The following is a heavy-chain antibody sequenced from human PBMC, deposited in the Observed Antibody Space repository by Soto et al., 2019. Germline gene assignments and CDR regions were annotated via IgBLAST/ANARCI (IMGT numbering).Heavy chain of an antibody. CDR3: AKDLTRQLAYWLDP. D-gene: IGHD6-6*01. Sequence: ASVKVSCKASGFSFTGYYIHWLRQAPGQGLEWMGWINAHSGGTEYAQKFQGGVTLTRDTSIATAYPTLTSLTSDDTALYYCAKDLTRQLAYWLDPWGQGTQVTVSS. CDR1: GFSFTGYY. CDR2: INAHSGGT. J-gene: IGHJ5*02. V-gene: IGHV1-2*02.